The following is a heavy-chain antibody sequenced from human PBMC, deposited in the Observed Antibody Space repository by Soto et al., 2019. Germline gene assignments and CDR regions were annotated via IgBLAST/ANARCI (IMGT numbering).Heavy chain of an antibody. V-gene: IGHV3-7*04. Sequence: GESLKISCKVSGFTFRGYWMTWVRQAPGKGLEWVANIKEDGSLIYYADSMKGRFTISRDNAENSLYLQMDSLRAEDTAVYYCGRDNGYFDLWGRGTLVTVSS. CDR2: IKEDGSLI. CDR3: GRDNGYFDL. J-gene: IGHJ2*01. CDR1: GFTFRGYW.